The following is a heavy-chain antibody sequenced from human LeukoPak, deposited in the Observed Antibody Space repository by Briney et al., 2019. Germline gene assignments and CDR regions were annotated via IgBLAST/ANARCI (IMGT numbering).Heavy chain of an antibody. CDR3: ARGYSGYYFDY. J-gene: IGHJ4*02. CDR2: IYTSGST. Sequence: SETLSLTCTVPGGSISSYYWSWIRQPAGKELEWIGRIYTSGSTNYNPSLKSRVTISVDKSKNQFSLNLSSVTAADTAVYYCARGYSGYYFDYWGQGTLVTVSS. V-gene: IGHV4-4*07. CDR1: GGSISSYY. D-gene: IGHD5-18*01.